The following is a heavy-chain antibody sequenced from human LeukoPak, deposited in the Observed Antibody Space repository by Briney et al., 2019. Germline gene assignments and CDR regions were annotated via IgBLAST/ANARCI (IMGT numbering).Heavy chain of an antibody. CDR2: IYDRGST. CDR3: ARVEIYYYYMDV. V-gene: IGHV4-59*01. J-gene: IGHJ6*03. Sequence: PSETLSLTCTVSGASISSYYWSWIRQSPGKGLEWIGYIYDRGSTNYNPSLKSRVTISVDTSKNQFSLRLTSVTAADTAVYYCARVEIYYYYMDVWGKGTTVTISS. CDR1: GASISSYY. D-gene: IGHD5-24*01.